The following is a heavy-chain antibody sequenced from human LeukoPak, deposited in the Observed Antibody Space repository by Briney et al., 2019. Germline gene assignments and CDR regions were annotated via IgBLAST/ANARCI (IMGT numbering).Heavy chain of an antibody. V-gene: IGHV3-30-3*01. D-gene: IGHD6-19*01. CDR1: GFTFSSYA. CDR2: ISYDGRNK. J-gene: IGHJ4*02. Sequence: GGSLRLSCAASGFTFSSYAMHWVRQAPGKGLEWVAVISYDGRNKYYADSVKGRFTISRDNSKNTLYLQMNSLRAEDTAVYYCARGEQWLASEGFDYWGQGTLVTVSS. CDR3: ARGEQWLASEGFDY.